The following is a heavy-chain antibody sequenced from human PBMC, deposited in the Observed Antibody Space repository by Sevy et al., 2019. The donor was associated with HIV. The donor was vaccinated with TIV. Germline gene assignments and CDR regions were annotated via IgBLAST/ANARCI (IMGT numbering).Heavy chain of an antibody. CDR1: GFTFSDPW. Sequence: GGSLRLSCLASGFTFSDPWMSWVRQAPGKGLEWVGRIKSKADGGTTDYAAPVKGRFAISRDDSKNTLYLQMESLQTEATAVYYCTTHPSVGFAMMVVAEGGMDVWGQGTTVTVSS. CDR3: TTHPSVGFAMMVVAEGGMDV. V-gene: IGHV3-15*01. D-gene: IGHD3-22*01. CDR2: IKSKADGGTT. J-gene: IGHJ6*02.